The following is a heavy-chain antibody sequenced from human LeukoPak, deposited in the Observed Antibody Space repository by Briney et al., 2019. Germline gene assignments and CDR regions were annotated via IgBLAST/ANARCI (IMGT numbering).Heavy chain of an antibody. CDR3: ARDRTGLYYYDSSGTEGGFDY. CDR2: IIPILGIA. D-gene: IGHD3-22*01. V-gene: IGHV1-69*04. Sequence: VASVKVSCKASGGTFSSYAIRWVRQAPGQGLEWMGRIIPILGIANYAQKFQGRVTITADKSTSTAYMELSSLRSEDTAVYYCARDRTGLYYYDSSGTEGGFDYWGQGTLVTVSS. J-gene: IGHJ4*02. CDR1: GGTFSSYA.